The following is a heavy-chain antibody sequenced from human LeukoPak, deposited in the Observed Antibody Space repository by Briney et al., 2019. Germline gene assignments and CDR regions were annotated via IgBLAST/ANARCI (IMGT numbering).Heavy chain of an antibody. V-gene: IGHV3-30-3*01. J-gene: IGHJ3*02. CDR1: GFTLSSYA. Sequence: GGSLRLSCAPSGFTLSSYAMHWVRQAPGNVREWVAVISYDGSNKYYADSVKGRFTISRDNSKITLYLQMNSLRAEDTAVYYCARNSLDTDAFDIWGQGTMVTVSS. CDR2: ISYDGSNK. D-gene: IGHD5-18*01. CDR3: ARNSLDTDAFDI.